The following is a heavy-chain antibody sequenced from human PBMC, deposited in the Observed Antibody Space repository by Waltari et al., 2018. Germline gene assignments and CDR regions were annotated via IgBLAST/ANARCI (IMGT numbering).Heavy chain of an antibody. CDR3: AKDVDTAMAGAFDI. D-gene: IGHD5-18*01. CDR1: GGSFSGYY. CDR2: ISWNSGSI. Sequence: VQLQQWGAGLLKPSETLSLTCAVYGGSFSGYYWSWIRQPPGKGLEWVSGISWNSGSIGYADSVKGRFTISRDNAKNSLYLQMNSLRAEDTALYYCAKDVDTAMAGAFDIWGQGTMVTVSS. V-gene: IGHV3-9*01. J-gene: IGHJ3*02.